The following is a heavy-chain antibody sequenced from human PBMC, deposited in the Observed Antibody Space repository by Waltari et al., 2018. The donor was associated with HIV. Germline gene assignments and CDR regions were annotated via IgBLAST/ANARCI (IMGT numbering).Heavy chain of an antibody. D-gene: IGHD2-21*02. CDR2: INPNSGGT. J-gene: IGHJ3*02. CDR3: ARGVAYCGGDCYPHAFDI. V-gene: IGHV1-2*02. Sequence: QVQLVQSGAEVKKPGASVKVSCTASGYTFTGYYMHWVRQAPGQGLEWMGWINPNSGGTNYAQKFQGRVTMTRDTSISTAYMELSRLRSDDTAVYYCARGVAYCGGDCYPHAFDIWGQGTMVTVSS. CDR1: GYTFTGYY.